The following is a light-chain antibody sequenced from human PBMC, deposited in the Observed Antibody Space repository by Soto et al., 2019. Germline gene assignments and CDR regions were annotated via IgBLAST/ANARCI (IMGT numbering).Light chain of an antibody. Sequence: QSVLTQPPSVSGAPRQRVTISCSGSSSNIGNNAVNWYQQLPGKAPKLLIYYDDLLPSGVSDRFSGSKSGTSASLAISGLQYEDEADDYCAALDDSLNGVVFGGGTKLTVL. V-gene: IGLV1-36*01. J-gene: IGLJ2*01. CDR3: AALDDSLNGVV. CDR1: SSNIGNNA. CDR2: YDD.